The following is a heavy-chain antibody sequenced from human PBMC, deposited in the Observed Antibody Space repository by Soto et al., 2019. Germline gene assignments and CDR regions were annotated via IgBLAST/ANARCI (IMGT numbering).Heavy chain of an antibody. Sequence: ASVKVSCKASGYTFTSYYMHWVRQAPGQGLEWMGIINPSGGSTSYAQKFQGRVTMTRDTSTSTVYMELSSLRSEDTAVYYCARERCSGGSCYSMSHDAFDIWGQGTMVTV. V-gene: IGHV1-46*03. D-gene: IGHD2-15*01. J-gene: IGHJ3*02. CDR2: INPSGGST. CDR3: ARERCSGGSCYSMSHDAFDI. CDR1: GYTFTSYY.